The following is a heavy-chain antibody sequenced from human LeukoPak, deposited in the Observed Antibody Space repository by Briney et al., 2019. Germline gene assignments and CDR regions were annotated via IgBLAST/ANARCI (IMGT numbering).Heavy chain of an antibody. D-gene: IGHD5-12*01. CDR2: ITDSGRTI. V-gene: IGHV3-48*03. CDR1: GFTFSTYE. J-gene: IGHJ4*02. CDR3: ARDLGTAFLATYYFDY. Sequence: GGSLRLSCAASGFTFSTYEMNWVRQAPGKGLEWVSYITDSGRTIYYADSVKGRFTISRDNAKNSLYLQMNSLRAEDTAVYYCARDLGTAFLATYYFDYWGQGTLVTVSS.